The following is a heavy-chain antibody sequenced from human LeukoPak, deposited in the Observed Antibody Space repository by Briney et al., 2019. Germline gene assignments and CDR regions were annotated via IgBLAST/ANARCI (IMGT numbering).Heavy chain of an antibody. J-gene: IGHJ4*02. D-gene: IGHD3-10*01. V-gene: IGHV3-73*01. CDR1: GFTFSSYW. CDR3: TGNYYGSGSYADFDY. Sequence: GGSLRLSCAASGFTFSSYWMSWVRQAPGKGLEWVGRIRSTANGYATAYAASVKGRFTISRDDSKNTAYLQMDSLKTEDTAVHYCTGNYYGSGSYADFDYWGQGTLVTVSS. CDR2: IRSTANGYAT.